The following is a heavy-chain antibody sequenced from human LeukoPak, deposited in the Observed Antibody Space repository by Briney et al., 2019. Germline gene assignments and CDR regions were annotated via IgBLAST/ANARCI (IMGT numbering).Heavy chain of an antibody. Sequence: PSETLSHTCTVSGGSISSGDYYWSWIRQPPGKGLEWIGYIYYSGSTYYNPSLKSRVIISVDTSKNQFSLKLSSVTAADTAVYYCARDSTGYSNPFDYWGQGTLVTVSS. CDR1: GGSISSGDYY. J-gene: IGHJ4*02. V-gene: IGHV4-30-4*01. CDR3: ARDSTGYSNPFDY. CDR2: IYYSGST. D-gene: IGHD3-9*01.